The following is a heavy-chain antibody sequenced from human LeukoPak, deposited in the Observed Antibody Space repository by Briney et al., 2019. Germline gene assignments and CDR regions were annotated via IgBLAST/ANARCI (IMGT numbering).Heavy chain of an antibody. CDR3: AKDPYCSGGSCYSVVEWFDP. V-gene: IGHV3-30*18. CDR2: ISYDGSNK. CDR1: GFTFSSYG. Sequence: GRSLRLSCAASGFTFSSYGMHWVRQAPGKGLEWVAVISYDGSNKYYADSVKGRFTISRDNSKNTLYPQMNSLRAEDTAVCYCAKDPYCSGGSCYSVVEWFDPWGQGTLVTVSS. D-gene: IGHD2-15*01. J-gene: IGHJ5*02.